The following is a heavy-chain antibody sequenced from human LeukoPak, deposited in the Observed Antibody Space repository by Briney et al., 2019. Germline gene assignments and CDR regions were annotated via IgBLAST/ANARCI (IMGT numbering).Heavy chain of an antibody. J-gene: IGHJ5*02. D-gene: IGHD4-23*01. Sequence: ASVKVSCKASGYTFTSYYMHWVRQAPGQGLEWMGITNPSGGSTSYAQKFQGRVTMTRDTSTSTAYMELSSLRSEDTAVYYCARSLGYGGKVVDPWGQGTLVTVSS. V-gene: IGHV1-46*01. CDR1: GYTFTSYY. CDR2: TNPSGGST. CDR3: ARSLGYGGKVVDP.